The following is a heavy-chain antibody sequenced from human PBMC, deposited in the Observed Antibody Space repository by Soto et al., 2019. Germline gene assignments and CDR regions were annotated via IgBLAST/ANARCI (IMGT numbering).Heavy chain of an antibody. CDR1: GDSVSSNSAG. D-gene: IGHD1-26*01. V-gene: IGHV6-1*01. Sequence: SQTLSLTCAITGDSVSSNSAGWSWVRQSPSRGLEWLGRTYYRSKWYYEYAVSVRGRITINPDASKNQYSLQLNSVTPEDTAVYFCARGEQYSGRIFDYWGQGTLVTVSS. CDR3: ARGEQYSGRIFDY. CDR2: TYYRSKWYY. J-gene: IGHJ4*01.